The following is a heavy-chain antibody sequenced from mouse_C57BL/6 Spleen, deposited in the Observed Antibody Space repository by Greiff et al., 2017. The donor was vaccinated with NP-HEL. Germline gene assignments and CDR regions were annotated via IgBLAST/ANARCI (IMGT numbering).Heavy chain of an antibody. J-gene: IGHJ2*01. D-gene: IGHD2-3*01. CDR2: INPSTGGT. CDR1: GYSFTGYY. CDR3: ANFYDGYSDY. Sequence: EVQLQQSGPELVKPGASVKISCKASGYSFTGYYMNWVKQSPEKSLEWIGEINPSTGGTTYNQKFKAKATLTVDKSSSTAYMQLKSLTSEDSAVYYCANFYDGYSDYWGQGTTLTVSS. V-gene: IGHV1-42*01.